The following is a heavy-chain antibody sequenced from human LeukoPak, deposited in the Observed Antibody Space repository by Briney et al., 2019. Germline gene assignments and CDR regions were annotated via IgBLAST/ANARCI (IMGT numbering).Heavy chain of an antibody. D-gene: IGHD4-23*01. Sequence: PGGSLRLSCTASGFTFGDYAMSWVRQAPGKGLEWVGFIRSKAYGGTTEYAASVEGRFTISRDDSKSIAYLQMNSLKTEDTDVYYCTRDPETMVVNYYYYYMDVWGKGTTVTVSS. CDR2: IRSKAYGGTT. J-gene: IGHJ6*03. CDR1: GFTFGDYA. CDR3: TRDPETMVVNYYYYYMDV. V-gene: IGHV3-49*04.